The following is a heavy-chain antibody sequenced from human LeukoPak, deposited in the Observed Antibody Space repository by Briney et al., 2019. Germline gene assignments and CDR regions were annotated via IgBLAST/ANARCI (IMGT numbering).Heavy chain of an antibody. CDR1: GFSFSGFG. D-gene: IGHD5-12*01. CDR2: IQYDGNAR. J-gene: IGHJ4*02. Sequence: PGGSLRLSCAASGFSFSGFGMHWVRQASGKGLELVAFIQYDGNARYYADSVKGRFTISRDSSKNTLYLQMNSLRPEDTAVYYCARARPSMWIDYWGQGTLVTVSS. CDR3: ARARPSMWIDY. V-gene: IGHV3-30*02.